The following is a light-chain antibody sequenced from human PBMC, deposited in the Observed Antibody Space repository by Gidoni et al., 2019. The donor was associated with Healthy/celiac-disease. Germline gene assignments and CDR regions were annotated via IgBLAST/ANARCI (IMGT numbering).Light chain of an antibody. Sequence: DIVMTQSPDSLAVSLGERATINCKSSQSVLYSSNNKNYLAWYQQKPGQPPKLLIYWASTRESGVPDRSSGSGSGTDFTLTISSLQAEDVAVYYCQQYYSTWTFGQGTKVEIK. CDR1: QSVLYSSNNKNY. J-gene: IGKJ1*01. V-gene: IGKV4-1*01. CDR3: QQYYSTWT. CDR2: WAS.